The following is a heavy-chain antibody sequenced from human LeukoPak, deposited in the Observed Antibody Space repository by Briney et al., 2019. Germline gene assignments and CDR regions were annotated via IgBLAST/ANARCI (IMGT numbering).Heavy chain of an antibody. CDR2: ISGSGGST. CDR3: AKGGLYCSSTSCHETQQFGY. J-gene: IGHJ4*02. Sequence: PGGSLRLSCAASGFTFSSYAMSWVRQAPGKGLEWVSGISGSGGSTYYTDSVKGRFTISRDNSKNTLYLQMNSLRAEDTAVYYCAKGGLYCSSTSCHETQQFGYWGQGTLVTVSS. D-gene: IGHD2-2*01. V-gene: IGHV3-23*01. CDR1: GFTFSSYA.